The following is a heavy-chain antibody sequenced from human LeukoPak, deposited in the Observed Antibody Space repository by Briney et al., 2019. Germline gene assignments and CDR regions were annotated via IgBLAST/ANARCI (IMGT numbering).Heavy chain of an antibody. CDR2: ISSAGTT. J-gene: IGHJ4*02. V-gene: IGHV3-66*01. Sequence: GGSLRLSCAASGFTVSSSYMSWVRQAPGKGLEWVSIISSAGTTYYADSVKGRFTISRDNSKNTVYLQVNSLRDEDTAVYYCARDLEAADTYYFDYWGQGTMVTVSS. CDR1: GFTVSSSY. CDR3: ARDLEAADTYYFDY. D-gene: IGHD6-13*01.